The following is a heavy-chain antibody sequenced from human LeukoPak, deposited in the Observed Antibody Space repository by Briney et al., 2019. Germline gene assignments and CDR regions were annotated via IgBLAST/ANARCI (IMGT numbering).Heavy chain of an antibody. D-gene: IGHD4-17*01. CDR2: ISASSIYI. CDR1: GFSFSSYS. V-gene: IGHV3-21*06. Sequence: GGSLRLSCAASGFSFSSYSMNWVRQAPGKGLEWVSSISASSIYIYYADSMKGRVTISRDNAKNSLYLQMNSLRAEDTAVYYCARDPTLQSSAYYYYYMDVWGKGTTVTVSS. J-gene: IGHJ6*03. CDR3: ARDPTLQSSAYYYYYMDV.